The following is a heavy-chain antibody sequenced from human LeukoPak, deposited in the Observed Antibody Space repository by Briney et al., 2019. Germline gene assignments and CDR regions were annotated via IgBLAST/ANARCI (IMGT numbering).Heavy chain of an antibody. CDR3: ASSGSYYSSWYAFDI. V-gene: IGHV4-59*08. D-gene: IGHD1-26*01. CDR1: GGSISSYY. J-gene: IGHJ3*02. CDR2: IYYSGST. Sequence: SETLSLTCTVSGGSISSYYWSRIRQPPGKGLEWIGYIYYSGSTNYNPSLKSRVTISVDTSKNQFSLKLSSVTAADTAVYYCASSGSYYSSWYAFDIWGQGTMVTVSS.